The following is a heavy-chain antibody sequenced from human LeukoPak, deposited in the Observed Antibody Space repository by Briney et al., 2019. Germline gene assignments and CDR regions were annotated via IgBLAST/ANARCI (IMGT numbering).Heavy chain of an antibody. D-gene: IGHD3-22*01. CDR2: ISSSSSYI. CDR3: AREYSSALGAAFDI. V-gene: IGHV3-21*01. CDR1: GFTFSSYS. J-gene: IGHJ3*02. Sequence: GGSLRLSCAASGFTFSSYSMNWVRQAPGKGLEWVSSISSSSSYIYYADSVKGRFTISRDNAKNSLYLQMNSLRAEDTAVYYCAREYSSALGAAFDIWGQGTMVTVSS.